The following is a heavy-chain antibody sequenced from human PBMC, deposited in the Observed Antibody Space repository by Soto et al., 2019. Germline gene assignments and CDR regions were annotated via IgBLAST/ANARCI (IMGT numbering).Heavy chain of an antibody. J-gene: IGHJ4*02. CDR3: ARDAEANSGYYPDY. V-gene: IGHV3-30*03. Sequence: QVRLVESGGGVVQPGKSLRLSCAASGFTFNNYGMHWLRQAPGKGLEWVSVISRDENNKYYIDSVKGRFTISRDNSENTLFLQMNNLRAEDTAVYYCARDAEANSGYYPDYWGQGTLVTVSS. CDR2: ISRDENNK. CDR1: GFTFNNYG. D-gene: IGHD3-22*01.